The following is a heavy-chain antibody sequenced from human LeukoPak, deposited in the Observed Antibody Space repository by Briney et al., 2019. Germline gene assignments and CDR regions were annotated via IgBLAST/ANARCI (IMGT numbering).Heavy chain of an antibody. CDR3: ARGGYDFWTPDY. CDR2: INPSGGTT. Sequence: ASVKVSCKASGGTFSSYAISWVRQAPGQGLEWMGKINPSGGTTSYAQKYQGRVTTTRDTSTSTVYMELSSLRSEDTAVYYCARGGYDFWTPDYWGQGTLVTVSS. CDR1: GGTFSSYA. V-gene: IGHV1-46*01. J-gene: IGHJ4*02. D-gene: IGHD3/OR15-3a*01.